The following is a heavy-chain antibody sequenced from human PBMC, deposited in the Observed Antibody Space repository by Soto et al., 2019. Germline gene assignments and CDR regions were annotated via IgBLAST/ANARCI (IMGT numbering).Heavy chain of an antibody. CDR1: GFTFSDHY. CDR2: MTPSGSSS. J-gene: IGHJ3*01. CDR3: ARELSGNYFAFDL. V-gene: IGHV3-11*01. D-gene: IGHD1-26*01. Sequence: PGGSLRLSCAASGFTFSDHYMSWIRQAPGKGLEWISYMTPSGSSSSYADSVKGRFTISRDNAKNSLYLQMNSLRGDDTAVYYCARELSGNYFAFDLWXQGTMVTVSS.